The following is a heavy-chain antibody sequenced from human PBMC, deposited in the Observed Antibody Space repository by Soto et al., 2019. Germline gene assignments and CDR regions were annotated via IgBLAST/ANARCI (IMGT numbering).Heavy chain of an antibody. V-gene: IGHV4-59*01. CDR3: ARSIAVPSSHIDH. CDR2: VYYTGRT. Sequence: QVQLQESGPGLVKPSETLSLTCRVSGGSMSGYYWSWIRQAPGKGLEWIGYVYYTGRTTYNPSLQSRFTISVDTSNKHFSLSLRLATAADTAVYFCARSIAVPSSHIDHWGQGIRVTVSS. CDR1: GGSMSGYY. J-gene: IGHJ4*02. D-gene: IGHD6-6*01.